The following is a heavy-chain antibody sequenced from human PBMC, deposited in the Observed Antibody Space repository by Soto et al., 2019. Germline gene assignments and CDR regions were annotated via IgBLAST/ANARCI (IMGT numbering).Heavy chain of an antibody. CDR2: IYYSGST. V-gene: IGHV4-39*01. Sequence: QLQLQESGPGLVKPSETLSLTCTVSGGSISSSSYYWGWIRQPPGKGLEWIGSIYYSGSTYYNPSLKSRVTISVDTSKNQFSLTLSSVTAADTAVYYCARSVPYVSGSHYFDYWGQGTLVTVSS. D-gene: IGHD3-16*01. CDR1: GGSISSSSYY. CDR3: ARSVPYVSGSHYFDY. J-gene: IGHJ4*02.